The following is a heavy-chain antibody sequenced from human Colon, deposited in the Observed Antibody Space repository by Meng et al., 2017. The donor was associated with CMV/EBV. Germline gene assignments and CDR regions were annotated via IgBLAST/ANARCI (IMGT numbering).Heavy chain of an antibody. CDR1: GFTVSSNH. CDR3: AGGHFHY. V-gene: IGHV3-53*01. J-gene: IGHJ4*02. Sequence: GGSLRLSCAASGFTVSSNHMSWVRQAPGKGLEWVSRIDAGDATFYADSVRGRFSISRDSSKNTLSLQMNSLRAEDTAVYYCAGGHFHYWGQGTLVTVSS. CDR2: IDAGDAT.